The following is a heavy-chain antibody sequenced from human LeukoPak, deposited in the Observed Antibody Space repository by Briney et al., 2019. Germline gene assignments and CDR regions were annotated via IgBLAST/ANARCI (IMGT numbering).Heavy chain of an antibody. CDR1: GYTFTGYY. D-gene: IGHD6-19*01. CDR2: INPNSGGT. V-gene: IGHV1-2*04. J-gene: IGHJ6*02. CDR3: AREAVAGTGYYYYYGMDV. Sequence: ASVKVSCKASGYTFTGYYMHWVRQAPGQGLEWMGWINPNSGGTNYAQKFQGWVTMTRDTSISTAYMELSRLRSDDTAVYYCAREAVAGTGYYYYYGMDVWGQGTTVTVSS.